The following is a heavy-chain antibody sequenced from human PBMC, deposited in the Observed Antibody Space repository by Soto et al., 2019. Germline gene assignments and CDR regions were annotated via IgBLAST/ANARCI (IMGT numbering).Heavy chain of an antibody. Sequence: QVQLVQSGAEVKKPGASVKVSCKASGYTLTPYGISWVRQAPGQGLEWMGWISVYNGKTNYAQNLQGRVTMTTDTNTSPAYMELRSLTSDDTAVYFCARDRAAYWGGDCNMDVWGKGTTVTVS. CDR1: GYTLTPYG. J-gene: IGHJ6*03. CDR3: ARDRAAYWGGDCNMDV. D-gene: IGHD2-21*01. CDR2: ISVYNGKT. V-gene: IGHV1-18*01.